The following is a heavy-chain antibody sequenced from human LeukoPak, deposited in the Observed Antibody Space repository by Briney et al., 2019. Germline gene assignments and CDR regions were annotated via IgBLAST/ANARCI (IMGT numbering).Heavy chain of an antibody. V-gene: IGHV3-30*18. J-gene: IGHJ1*01. D-gene: IGHD6-13*01. CDR1: GFTLSSYG. CDR3: AKEAAGKGRAEYFQH. CDR2: ISYDGSNK. Sequence: GGSLRLSCAASGFTLSSYGMHWVRQAPGKGLEWVAVISYDGSNKYYADSVKGRFTISRDNSKNTLYLQMNSLRAEDTAVYYCAKEAAGKGRAEYFQHWGQGTLVTVSS.